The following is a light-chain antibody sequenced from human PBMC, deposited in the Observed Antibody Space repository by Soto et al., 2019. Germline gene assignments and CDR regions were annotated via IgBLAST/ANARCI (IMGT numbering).Light chain of an antibody. CDR2: EVG. CDR3: SSFTSSSTWV. J-gene: IGLJ3*02. Sequence: QSALTQPASVSGSPGQSITISCTGTNSDVGGYNYVSWYQHHPGKAPKLMIYEVGNRPSGVSNRFSGSKSGNTASLTISGLQAEDEADYYCSSFTSSSTWVFGGGTKVTVL. CDR1: NSDVGGYNY. V-gene: IGLV2-14*01.